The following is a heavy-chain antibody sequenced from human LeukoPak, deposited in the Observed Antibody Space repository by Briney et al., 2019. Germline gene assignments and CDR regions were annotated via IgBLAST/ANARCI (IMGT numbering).Heavy chain of an antibody. CDR2: ISAYNGNT. CDR1: GYTFTSYG. J-gene: IGHJ5*02. CDR3: AWGAPAAGTAS. V-gene: IGHV1-18*01. D-gene: IGHD6-13*01. Sequence: ASVKVSCKASGYTFTSYGISWVRQAPGHPREWVGWISAYNGNTNYAQKLQGRVTMTTHTTTSTAYRELRTRRSDDTAGYYCAWGAPAAGTASWGAGTLGTPSS.